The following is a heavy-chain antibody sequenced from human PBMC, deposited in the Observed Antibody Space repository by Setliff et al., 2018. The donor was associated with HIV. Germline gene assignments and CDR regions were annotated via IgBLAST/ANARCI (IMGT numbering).Heavy chain of an antibody. CDR2: LSGSGGST. CDR1: GFTFTNYW. J-gene: IGHJ5*01. D-gene: IGHD4-17*01. CDR3: VTVRTISGFKCLDS. Sequence: GGSLRLSCAASGFTFTNYWMAWIRQAPGRGLEWVSSLSGSGGSTYYADSVKGRFTISRDNSKNTLYLRMNSLRAEDTAVYYCVTVRTISGFKCLDSWGQGTLVTVSS. V-gene: IGHV3-23*01.